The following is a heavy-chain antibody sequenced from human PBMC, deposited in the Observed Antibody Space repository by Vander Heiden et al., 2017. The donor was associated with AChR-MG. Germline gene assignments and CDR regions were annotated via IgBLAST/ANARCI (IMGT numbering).Heavy chain of an antibody. J-gene: IGHJ1*01. CDR2: ISSTGSTQ. Sequence: QVQLVESGGGVVQPGGSLTPSCSASGFTFSTYTIHWVRQAPGKGLDWVAVISSTGSTQYYADSVRGRFTISRDNSKNTLSLQMDTLTVEDTAVYYCARGYSTSWYSAFQHWGQGTLVTVSS. CDR1: GFTFSTYT. V-gene: IGHV3-30-3*01. CDR3: ARGYSTSWYSAFQH. D-gene: IGHD6-13*01.